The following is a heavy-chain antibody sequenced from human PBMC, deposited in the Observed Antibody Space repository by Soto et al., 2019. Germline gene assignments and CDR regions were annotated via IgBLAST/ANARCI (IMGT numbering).Heavy chain of an antibody. CDR2: IYSGGST. CDR1: GFTVSSNY. J-gene: IGHJ4*02. V-gene: IGHV3-53*04. CDR3: ARSGDSGHCSGGSCYFDY. Sequence: GGSLRLSCAASGFTVSSNYMSWVRQAPGKGLEWVSVIYSGGSTYYAGSVKGRFTISRHNSKNTLYLQMNSLRAEDTAVYYCARSGDSGHCSGGSCYFDYWGQGTLVTVSS. D-gene: IGHD2-15*01.